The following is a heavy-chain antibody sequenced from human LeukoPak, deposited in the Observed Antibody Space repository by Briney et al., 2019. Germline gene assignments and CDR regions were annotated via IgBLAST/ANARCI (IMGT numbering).Heavy chain of an antibody. CDR3: ARRSYPPGIAAAGDLDY. CDR1: GFTFSSYA. J-gene: IGHJ4*02. CDR2: ISGSGGST. Sequence: GGSLRLSCAASGFTFSSYAMSWVRQAPGKGLEWVSAISGSGGSTYYADSVKGRLTISRDNAKYSLYLQMNSLRAEDTAVYYCARRSYPPGIAAAGDLDYWGQGTLVTVSS. D-gene: IGHD6-13*01. V-gene: IGHV3-23*01.